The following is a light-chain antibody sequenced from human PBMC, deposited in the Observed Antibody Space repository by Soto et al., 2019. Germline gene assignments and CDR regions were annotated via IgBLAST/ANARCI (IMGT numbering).Light chain of an antibody. CDR1: SGYSNYK. V-gene: IGLV9-49*01. Sequence: QSVLTQPPSVSASLGASVTLTCTLSSGYSNYKVDWYQQRPGKGPRFVMRVGPGGIVGSKGDGIPDRFSVLGSGLNRYLTSRNIQEEDERDYRCGADQGSGSNVVWGFVGGTKLTVL. J-gene: IGLJ3*02. CDR2: VGPGGIVG. CDR3: GADQGSGSNVVWG.